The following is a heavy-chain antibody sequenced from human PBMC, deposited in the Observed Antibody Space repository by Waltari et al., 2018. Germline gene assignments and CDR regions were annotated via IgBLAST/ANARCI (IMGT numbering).Heavy chain of an antibody. CDR2: INHAPNR. CDR1: GGPLRGYS. V-gene: IGHV4-34*01. CDR3: ARLEDCTGPGGNCYSGDVFALDV. D-gene: IGHD2-8*02. Sequence: QVHLQQWGAGALQPLDPLSLTCAVFGGPLRGYSWGWIRQPPGKGLEWIGEINHAPNRNYNPTLKSRVTMSVDTSKNQFSLKLSSVTAADTGIYYCARLEDCTGPGGNCYSGDVFALDVWGQGTMVTVSS. J-gene: IGHJ6*02.